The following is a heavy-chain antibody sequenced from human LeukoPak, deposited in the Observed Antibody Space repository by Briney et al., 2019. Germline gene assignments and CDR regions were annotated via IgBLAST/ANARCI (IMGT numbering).Heavy chain of an antibody. CDR3: ATPIAVAGIFDY. CDR1: GGTFTSYG. Sequence: SVKVSCKASGGTFTSYGISWVRQAPGQGLEWMGGIIPMFGTANYAQKFQGRVTITADESTSTAYMELSSLRSEDTAVYYCATPIAVAGIFDYWGQGTLVTVSS. D-gene: IGHD6-19*01. J-gene: IGHJ4*02. CDR2: IIPMFGTA. V-gene: IGHV1-69*01.